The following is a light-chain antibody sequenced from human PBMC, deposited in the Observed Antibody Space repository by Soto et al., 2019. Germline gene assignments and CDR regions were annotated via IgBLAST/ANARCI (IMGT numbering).Light chain of an antibody. CDR1: QSVSSN. V-gene: IGKV3-15*01. J-gene: IGKJ1*01. CDR3: QHYNNWPRT. Sequence: EIVMTQSPATLSVSPGVRATLSCRASQSVSSNLAWYQQKPGQAPRLLIYGASTRATGIPARFSGSGSGTELTLTISSLQSEDFAVYYCQHYNNWPRTFGQGTKVEIK. CDR2: GAS.